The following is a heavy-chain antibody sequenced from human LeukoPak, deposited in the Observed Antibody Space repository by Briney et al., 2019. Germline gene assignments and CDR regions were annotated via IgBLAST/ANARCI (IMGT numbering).Heavy chain of an antibody. CDR3: ARRRYIVVVPAVWDY. Sequence: SETLSLTXTVSGGSIRSSSYYWGWIRQPPGKGLEWIGSIYYSGSTYYNPSLKSRVTISVDTSKNQFSLKLSSVTAADTAVYYCARRRYIVVVPAVWDYWGQGTLVTVSS. V-gene: IGHV4-39*01. J-gene: IGHJ4*02. D-gene: IGHD2-2*01. CDR2: IYYSGST. CDR1: GGSIRSSSYY.